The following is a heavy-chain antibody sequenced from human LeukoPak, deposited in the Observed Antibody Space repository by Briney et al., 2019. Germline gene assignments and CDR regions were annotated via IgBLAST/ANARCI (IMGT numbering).Heavy chain of an antibody. D-gene: IGHD4-17*01. CDR3: ARTPGDLWSWHDY. V-gene: IGHV3-30*03. Sequence: GRSLRLSCGASGFTFSRYGMHWVRQAPGKGLEWVAVISYDGSNKYYVDSVKGRFTISRDNSKNTLYLQMNSLRAEDTAVYYCARTPGDLWSWHDYWGQGTLVTVSA. J-gene: IGHJ4*02. CDR1: GFTFSRYG. CDR2: ISYDGSNK.